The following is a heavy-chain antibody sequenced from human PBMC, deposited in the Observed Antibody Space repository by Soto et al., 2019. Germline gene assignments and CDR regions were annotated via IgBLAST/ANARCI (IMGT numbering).Heavy chain of an antibody. D-gene: IGHD1-1*01. J-gene: IGHJ4*02. Sequence: EVQLLESGGGLVQPGGSLTLSCAASGFTFSDYTMSWVRQAPGKVLECVSVILSDHNTYYADSVRGRFTISRDNSKNTLYLEMNSLRAEDTAVYYCARRASCYFGYWGQGTLVTVSS. V-gene: IGHV3-23*03. CDR1: GFTFSDYT. CDR2: ILSDHNT. CDR3: ARRASCYFGY.